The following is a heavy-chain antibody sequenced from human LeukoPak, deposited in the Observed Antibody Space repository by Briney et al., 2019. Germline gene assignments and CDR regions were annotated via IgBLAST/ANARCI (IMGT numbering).Heavy chain of an antibody. CDR3: ARGRRPDAFDS. Sequence: PGGSLRLSCAASRFTFSSYDMYWVRQAPGKGLEGVSYISSGGSTTHYGDSVKGRFTISRDNAKNSLYLQMNSLRAEDTAVYYCARGRRPDAFDSWGQGTRVTVSS. CDR2: ISSGGSTT. V-gene: IGHV3-48*03. CDR1: RFTFSSYD. J-gene: IGHJ3*02.